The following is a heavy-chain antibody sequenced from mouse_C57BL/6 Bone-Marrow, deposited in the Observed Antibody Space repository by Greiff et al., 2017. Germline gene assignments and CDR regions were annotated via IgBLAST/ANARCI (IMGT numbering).Heavy chain of an antibody. CDR1: GYTFTSYG. CDR3: AKTSINTVVAPLFAY. Sequence: QVQLQQSGAELARPGASVKLSCKASGYTFTSYGISWVKQRTGQGLEWIGAIYPRSGNTYYNEKFKGKATLTADKSSSTAYMELRSLTSEDSAVYFCAKTSINTVVAPLFAYWGQGTTLPVSS. V-gene: IGHV1-81*01. J-gene: IGHJ2*01. D-gene: IGHD1-1*01. CDR2: IYPRSGNT.